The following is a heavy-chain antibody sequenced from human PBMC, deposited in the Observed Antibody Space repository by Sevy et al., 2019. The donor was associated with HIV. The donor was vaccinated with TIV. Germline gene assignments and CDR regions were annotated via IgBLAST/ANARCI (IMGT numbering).Heavy chain of an antibody. D-gene: IGHD3-22*01. CDR3: AKSQPRSITMIVVVMGPIDY. Sequence: GGSLRLSCAASGFTFSSYAMSWVRQAPGKGLEWVSAISGSGGSTYYADSVKGRFTISRDNSKNTLYLQMNSLRAEDTAVYYCAKSQPRSITMIVVVMGPIDYWGQGTLVTVSS. J-gene: IGHJ4*02. V-gene: IGHV3-23*01. CDR1: GFTFSSYA. CDR2: ISGSGGST.